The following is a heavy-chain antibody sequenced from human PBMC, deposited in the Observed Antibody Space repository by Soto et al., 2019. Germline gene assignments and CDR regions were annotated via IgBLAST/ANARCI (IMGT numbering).Heavy chain of an antibody. V-gene: IGHV4-34*01. J-gene: IGHJ5*02. CDR3: ARLLVGGYSGYDYGSAWFDP. CDR1: GGSFSGYY. CDR2: IYHSGST. D-gene: IGHD5-12*01. Sequence: PSETLSLTCAVYGGSFSGYYWSWIRQPPGKGLEWIGSIYHSGSTYYNPSLKSRVTISVDTSKNQFSLKLSSVTAADTAVYYCARLLVGGYSGYDYGSAWFDPWGQGTLVTVSS.